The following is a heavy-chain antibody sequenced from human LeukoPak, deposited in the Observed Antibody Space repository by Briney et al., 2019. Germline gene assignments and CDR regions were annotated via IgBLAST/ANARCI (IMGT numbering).Heavy chain of an antibody. V-gene: IGHV4-59*01. CDR1: GGSISSYY. Sequence: PSETLSLTCFVSGGSISSYYWRWIRQPPGKGREWIGYIHYSGSTNYNPSLKSRVTISIDTSKKQFSLKLSSVTAADTAVYYCARVIGALYYFDYWGQGTLVTVSS. D-gene: IGHD3-22*01. J-gene: IGHJ4*02. CDR2: IHYSGST. CDR3: ARVIGALYYFDY.